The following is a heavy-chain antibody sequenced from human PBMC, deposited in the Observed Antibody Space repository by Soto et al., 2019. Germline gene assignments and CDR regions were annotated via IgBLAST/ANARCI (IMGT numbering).Heavy chain of an antibody. CDR3: ASYSGYDAQKLDY. D-gene: IGHD5-12*01. Sequence: PGGSLRLSCAASGFTFSSYAMSWVRQAPGKGLEWVSAISGSGGSTYYADSVKGRFTTSRDNSKNTLYLQMNSLRAEDTAVYYCASYSGYDAQKLDYWGQGTLVTVSS. J-gene: IGHJ4*02. CDR2: ISGSGGST. CDR1: GFTFSSYA. V-gene: IGHV3-23*01.